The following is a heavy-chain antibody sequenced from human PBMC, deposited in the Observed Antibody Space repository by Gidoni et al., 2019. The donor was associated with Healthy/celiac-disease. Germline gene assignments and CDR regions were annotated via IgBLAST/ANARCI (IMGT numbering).Heavy chain of an antibody. Sequence: QVQMVESGGGVVQPGRSLRLPCAASGFPFSSYAMHWVRQAPGTGLEWVAVISYDGSNKYYADSVKGRFTISRDNSKNTLYLQMNSLRAEDTAVYYCARGGGGGWIWGQGTMVTVSS. CDR3: ARGGGGGWI. J-gene: IGHJ3*02. D-gene: IGHD6-19*01. CDR1: GFPFSSYA. V-gene: IGHV3-30-3*01. CDR2: ISYDGSNK.